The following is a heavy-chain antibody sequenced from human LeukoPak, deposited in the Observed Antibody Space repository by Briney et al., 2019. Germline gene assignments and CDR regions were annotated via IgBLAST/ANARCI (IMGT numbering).Heavy chain of an antibody. CDR3: ARSPIVATIHYFDY. V-gene: IGHV1-18*01. CDR2: ISTYNGNT. J-gene: IGHJ4*02. CDR1: GYTFTSYG. Sequence: VASVKVSCKASGYTFTSYGISWVRQAPGQGLQWMGWISTYNGNTNYAQKLQGRVTMTTDTSTSTAYMELRSLRSDDTAVYYCARSPIVATIHYFDYWGQGTLVTVSS. D-gene: IGHD5-12*01.